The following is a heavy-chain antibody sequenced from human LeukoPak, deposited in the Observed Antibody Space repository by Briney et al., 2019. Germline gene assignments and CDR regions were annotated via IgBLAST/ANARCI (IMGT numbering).Heavy chain of an antibody. CDR1: GGSINGYS. D-gene: IGHD3-10*01. CDR2: ISYTGTT. CDR3: ARLGGNWNSPGRDY. Sequence: PSETLSLTCSVSGGSINGYSWTWIRQPPGMRLEWGGHISYTGTTNYNPSLTTRVAISVDTSKNQFSLKLTSVTAADTAMYFCARLGGNWNSPGRDYWGQGTLVTVPS. V-gene: IGHV4-59*08. J-gene: IGHJ4*02.